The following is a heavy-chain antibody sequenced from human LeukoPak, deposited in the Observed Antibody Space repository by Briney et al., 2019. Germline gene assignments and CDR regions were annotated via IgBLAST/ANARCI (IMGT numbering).Heavy chain of an antibody. CDR1: GYTFTGYY. CDR3: ARATSWQLEHDAFDI. V-gene: IGHV1-2*02. D-gene: IGHD6-6*01. J-gene: IGHJ3*02. CDR2: INPNSGGT. Sequence: VASVKVSCKASGYTFTGYYMHWVRQAPGQGLEWMGWINPNSGGTNYAQKFQGRVTMTRDTSISTAYMELSRLRSDDTAVYYCARATSWQLEHDAFDIWGQGTMVTVSS.